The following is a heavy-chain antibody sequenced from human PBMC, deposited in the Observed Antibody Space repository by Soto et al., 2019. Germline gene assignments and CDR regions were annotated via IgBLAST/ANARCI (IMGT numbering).Heavy chain of an antibody. Sequence: GKGMEWLAVISYDGSDKFYGDSVKDRFTIPRDNSKNTLFLQVNSLREEDTAVYYCAILFFLAEHGIRDTVPVSAFLLNRSSDL. CDR2: ISYDGSDK. V-gene: IGHV3-30*03. D-gene: IGHD6-13*01. J-gene: IGHJ2*01. CDR3: AILFFLAEHGIRDTVPVSAFLLNRSSDL.